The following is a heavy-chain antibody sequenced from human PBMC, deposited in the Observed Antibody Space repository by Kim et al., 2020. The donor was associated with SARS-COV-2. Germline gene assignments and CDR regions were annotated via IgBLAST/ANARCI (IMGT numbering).Heavy chain of an antibody. J-gene: IGHJ6*02. V-gene: IGHV1-18*01. CDR1: GYTFTSYG. CDR2: ISAYNGNT. Sequence: ASVKVSCKASGYTFTSYGISWVRQAPGQGLEWMGWISAYNGNTNYAQKLQGRVTMTTDTSTSTAYMELRSLRSDDTAVYYCARDIVVVVADYGMDVWGQGTTVTVSS. CDR3: ARDIVVVVADYGMDV. D-gene: IGHD2-15*01.